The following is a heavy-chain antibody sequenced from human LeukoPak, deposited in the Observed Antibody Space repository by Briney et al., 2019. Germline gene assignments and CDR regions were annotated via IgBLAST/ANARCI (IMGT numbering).Heavy chain of an antibody. Sequence: PGGSLRLSCVGSGFTFSNTWMNWVRRAPGKGLEWVGRIKTKSEGGTTHYAAHVKGRFTISRDDSKKTIFLQMNSLKIEDTAIYFCAADLDAYNTLDSWVQGALVTASS. J-gene: IGHJ4*02. CDR2: IKTKSEGGTT. CDR1: GFTFSNTW. D-gene: IGHD5-24*01. CDR3: AADLDAYNTLDS. V-gene: IGHV3-15*01.